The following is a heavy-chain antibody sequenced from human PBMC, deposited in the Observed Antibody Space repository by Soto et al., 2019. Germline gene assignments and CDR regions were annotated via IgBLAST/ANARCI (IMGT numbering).Heavy chain of an antibody. CDR3: ARDIVAHYYASSGATGGP. V-gene: IGHV3-30-3*01. D-gene: IGHD3-22*01. Sequence: QVQLVESGGGVVQPGRSLRLSCAASGFTFSSYAMHWVRQAPGKGLEWVAVISYDGSNKYYADSVKGRFTISRDNSKNTLYLQMNSLRAEDTAVYYCARDIVAHYYASSGATGGPWGQGTLVTVSS. CDR2: ISYDGSNK. CDR1: GFTFSSYA. J-gene: IGHJ5*02.